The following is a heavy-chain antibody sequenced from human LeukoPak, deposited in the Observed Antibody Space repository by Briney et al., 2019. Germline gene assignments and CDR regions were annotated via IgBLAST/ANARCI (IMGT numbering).Heavy chain of an antibody. CDR3: ARWAVLRYFDDP. CDR1: GGSISSSSYY. J-gene: IGHJ5*02. CDR2: IYYSGST. V-gene: IGHV4-39*01. D-gene: IGHD3-9*01. Sequence: PSETLSLTCTVSGGSISSSSYYWGWIRQPPGKGLEWIGSIYYSGSTYYNPSLKSRVTISVDTSKNQFSLKLSSVTAADTAVYYCARWAVLRYFDDPWGQGTLVTVSS.